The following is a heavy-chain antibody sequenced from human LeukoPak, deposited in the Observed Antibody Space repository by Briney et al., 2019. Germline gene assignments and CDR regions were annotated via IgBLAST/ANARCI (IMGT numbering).Heavy chain of an antibody. CDR2: ISYDGSNK. J-gene: IGHJ4*02. CDR3: ARDRVGATDYFDY. CDR1: GFTFSSYG. Sequence: GGSLRLSCAASGFTFSSYGMHWVRQAPGKGLEWVAVISYDGSNKYYADSVKGRFTISRDNSKNTLYLQMNSLKAEDTAVYYCARDRVGATDYFDYWGQGTLVTVSS. D-gene: IGHD1-26*01. V-gene: IGHV3-30*19.